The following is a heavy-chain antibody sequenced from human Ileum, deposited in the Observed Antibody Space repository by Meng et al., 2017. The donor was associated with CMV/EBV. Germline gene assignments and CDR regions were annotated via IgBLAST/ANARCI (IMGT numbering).Heavy chain of an antibody. CDR2: IYVSGDA. J-gene: IGHJ4*02. D-gene: IGHD6-6*01. CDR1: GFTVSSYF. CDR3: ARAAAPNNLDD. V-gene: IGHV3-53*01. Sequence: EVQLVESGGDLIQPGGSLRLFCAASGFTVSSYFMSWVRQAPGKGLEWVSIIYVSGDAYYAESVKGRFTISRDNSKNTLYLQMNSLRAGDTAVYYCARAAAPNNLDDWGQGTLVTVSS.